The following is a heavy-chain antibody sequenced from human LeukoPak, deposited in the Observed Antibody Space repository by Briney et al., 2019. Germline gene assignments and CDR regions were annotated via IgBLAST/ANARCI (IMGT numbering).Heavy chain of an antibody. V-gene: IGHV1-2*02. J-gene: IGHJ4*02. CDR3: ARGPHGRIYDILTGFDY. D-gene: IGHD3-9*01. CDR1: GYTFTGHS. Sequence: GASVKVSCKASGYTFTGHSMYWVRQAPGQGLEWTGWIKPNSGGTNYAQKFQGRVTMTRDTSISTAYMELSRLRSDDTAVYYCARGPHGRIYDILTGFDYWGQGTLVTVSS. CDR2: IKPNSGGT.